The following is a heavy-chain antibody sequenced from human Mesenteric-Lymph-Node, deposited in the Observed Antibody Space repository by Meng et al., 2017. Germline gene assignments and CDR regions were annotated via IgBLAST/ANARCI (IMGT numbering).Heavy chain of an antibody. J-gene: IGHJ4*02. Sequence: GESLKISCAASGFTFSSYAMHWVRQAPGKGLEWVAVISYDGSNKYYADSVKGRFTISRDNSKNTLYLQMNSLRAEDTAVYYCAKDQYSRGWYYFDYWGQGTLVTVSS. CDR2: ISYDGSNK. D-gene: IGHD6-19*01. CDR1: GFTFSSYA. CDR3: AKDQYSRGWYYFDY. V-gene: IGHV3-30*04.